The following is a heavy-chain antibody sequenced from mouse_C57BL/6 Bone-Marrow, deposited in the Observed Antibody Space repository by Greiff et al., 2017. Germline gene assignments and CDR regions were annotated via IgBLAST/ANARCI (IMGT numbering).Heavy chain of an antibody. J-gene: IGHJ3*01. CDR3: ARSGYKIGFAY. CDR1: GYTFTSYG. Sequence: QVQLKQSGAELARPGASVKLSCKASGYTFTSYGISWVKQRTGQGLEWIGEIYPRSGNTYYNEKFKGKATLTADKSSSTAYMELRSLTSEDSAVYFCARSGYKIGFAYWGQGTLVTVSA. V-gene: IGHV1-81*01. D-gene: IGHD1-3*01. CDR2: IYPRSGNT.